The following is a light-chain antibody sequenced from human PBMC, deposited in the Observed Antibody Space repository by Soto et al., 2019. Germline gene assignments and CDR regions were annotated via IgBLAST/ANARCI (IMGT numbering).Light chain of an antibody. V-gene: IGLV1-36*01. Sequence: VLTQSPSVSGAPRQSVNISCSGNNSNIGSNAVHWYQQLPGKAPKLLMYYNDMLPSGVSDRFSGSKSGTSASLAISGLQSEDEGDYYCATWDDRLTAWVFGGGTKLTVL. CDR3: ATWDDRLTAWV. CDR1: NSNIGSNA. J-gene: IGLJ3*02. CDR2: YND.